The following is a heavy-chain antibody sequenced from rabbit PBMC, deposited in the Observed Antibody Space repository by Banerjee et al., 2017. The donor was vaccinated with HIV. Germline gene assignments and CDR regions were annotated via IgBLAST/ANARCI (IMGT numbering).Heavy chain of an antibody. CDR1: GFSFSSNYW. J-gene: IGHJ4*01. V-gene: IGHV1S45*01. CDR3: ARGSRYFFVGAGGYLKL. Sequence: QEQLVESGGGLVQPEGSLTLTCTASGFSFSSNYWMCWVRQAPGKGLEWIGDIYTGSGSTYYATWVNGRFTISSDNAQNTVDLQMNSLTAADTATYFCARGSRYFFVGAGGYLKLWGPGTLVTVS. CDR2: IYTGSGST. D-gene: IGHD4-2*01.